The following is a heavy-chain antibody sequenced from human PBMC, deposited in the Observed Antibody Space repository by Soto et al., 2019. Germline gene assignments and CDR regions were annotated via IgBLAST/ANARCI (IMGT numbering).Heavy chain of an antibody. J-gene: IGHJ6*03. CDR2: IYYSGST. D-gene: IGHD3-3*01. V-gene: IGHV4-39*01. Sequence: PSETLSLTCTVSGGSISSSSYYWGWIRQPPGKGLEWIGSIYYSGSTYYNPSLKSRVTISVDTSKNQFSLKLSSVTAADTAVYYCARVGTGRFGVVIRVARDYYYMDVWGKGTTVTVSS. CDR1: GGSISSSSYY. CDR3: ARVGTGRFGVVIRVARDYYYMDV.